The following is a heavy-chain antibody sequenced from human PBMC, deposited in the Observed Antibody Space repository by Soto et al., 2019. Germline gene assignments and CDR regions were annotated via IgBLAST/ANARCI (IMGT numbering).Heavy chain of an antibody. CDR2: IIPIFGTA. J-gene: IGHJ6*02. CDR1: GGTFSSYA. D-gene: IGHD1-26*01. V-gene: IGHV1-69*01. Sequence: QVQLVQSGAEVKKPGSSVKVSCKASGGTFSSYAISWVRQAPGQGLEWMGGIIPIFGTANYAQKFQGRVTITADEPTSTAYMELSSLRSEDTAVYYCARCVTSTDPPQEWELLGHYYYGMDVWGQGTTVTVSS. CDR3: ARCVTSTDPPQEWELLGHYYYGMDV.